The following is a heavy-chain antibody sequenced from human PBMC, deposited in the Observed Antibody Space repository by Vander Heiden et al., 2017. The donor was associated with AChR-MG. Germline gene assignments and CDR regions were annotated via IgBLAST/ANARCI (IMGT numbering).Heavy chain of an antibody. J-gene: IGHJ4*02. Sequence: EVQLVESGGGLVQPGGSLRLSCAASGFTFSSYWLHWVRQAPGKGLVWVSRINREGSSTSYADSVKGRFTISRDNAKNTVYLQMNSLRAEDTAVYYCARAASPIPFDFWGQGTLVTVSS. V-gene: IGHV3-74*01. D-gene: IGHD2-2*02. CDR1: GFTFSSYW. CDR3: ARAASPIPFDF. CDR2: INREGSST.